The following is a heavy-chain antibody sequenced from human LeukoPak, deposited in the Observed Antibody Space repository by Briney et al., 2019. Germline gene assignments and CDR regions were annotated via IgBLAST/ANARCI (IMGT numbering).Heavy chain of an antibody. D-gene: IGHD4-17*01. J-gene: IGHJ6*02. Sequence: SETLSLTCAVYGGSFSGYYWSWIRQPPGKGLEWIGEINHSGSTNYNPSLKSRVTISVDTSKNQFSLKLSSVTAADTAVYYCAITYGDYVWPDYGMDVWGQGTTVTVSS. V-gene: IGHV4-34*01. CDR2: INHSGST. CDR1: GGSFSGYY. CDR3: AITYGDYVWPDYGMDV.